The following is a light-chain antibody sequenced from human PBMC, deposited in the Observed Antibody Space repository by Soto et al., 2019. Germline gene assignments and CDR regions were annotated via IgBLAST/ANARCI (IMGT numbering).Light chain of an antibody. CDR1: SSDVGGYNY. Sequence: QSVLTHPASVSGSPGQSITISCTVTSSDVGGYNYVSWYQQHPGKAPKLMIYEVSNRPSGVSNRFSGSKSGNTASLTISGLQAEDEADYYCSSYTSSSTLVVFGTGTKVTVL. CDR2: EVS. CDR3: SSYTSSSTLVV. V-gene: IGLV2-14*01. J-gene: IGLJ1*01.